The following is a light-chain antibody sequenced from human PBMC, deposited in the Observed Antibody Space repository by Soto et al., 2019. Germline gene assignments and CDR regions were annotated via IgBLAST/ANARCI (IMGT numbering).Light chain of an antibody. Sequence: QSVLTQPPSMSGAPGQRVTISCTGSSSNIGAGYDVHWYQQLPGTPPKLLIYLNNDRPSGVPDRFSGSKSGTSASLAITGLRPDDEAAYYCQSAYKSLPGLLVFGGGTKLTVL. CDR3: QSAYKSLPGLLV. V-gene: IGLV1-40*01. CDR2: LNN. CDR1: SSNIGAGYD. J-gene: IGLJ2*01.